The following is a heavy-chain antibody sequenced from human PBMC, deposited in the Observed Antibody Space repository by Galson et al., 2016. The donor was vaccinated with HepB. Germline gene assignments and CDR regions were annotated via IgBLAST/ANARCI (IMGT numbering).Heavy chain of an antibody. D-gene: IGHD3-16*01. CDR3: ARGQRLGQ. Sequence: SLRLSCATSGFTFTTFWMSWVRQAPGKGLEWVANIKQDGSEKNYADSVRGRFTISRDNAKSSLYLQMNSLRADDTAIYYCARGQRLGQWGQGALVTVSS. V-gene: IGHV3-7*04. CDR1: GFTFTTFW. CDR2: IKQDGSEK. J-gene: IGHJ4*02.